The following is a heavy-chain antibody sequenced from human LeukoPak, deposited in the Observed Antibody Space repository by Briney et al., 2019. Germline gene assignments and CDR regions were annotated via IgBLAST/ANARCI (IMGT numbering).Heavy chain of an antibody. D-gene: IGHD3-10*01. Sequence: GGSLRLSCAASGFTFSSYSMNWVRQAPGKGLEWVSYISSSSSTIYYADSVKGRFTISRDNAKNSLYLQMNSLRAEDTAVYYCARVNYGSGREYYYMDVWGKGTTVTVSS. CDR1: GFTFSSYS. V-gene: IGHV3-48*04. CDR3: ARVNYGSGREYYYMDV. J-gene: IGHJ6*03. CDR2: ISSSSSTI.